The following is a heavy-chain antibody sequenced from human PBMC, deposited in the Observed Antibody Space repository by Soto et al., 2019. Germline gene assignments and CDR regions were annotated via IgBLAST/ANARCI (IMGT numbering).Heavy chain of an antibody. CDR3: ARDLSWGSNWYYYMDV. D-gene: IGHD7-27*01. CDR1: GFILSDCA. J-gene: IGHJ6*03. CDR2: ISSSSSVI. Sequence: GALRLSCATSGFILSDCAMNWVRQAPGKGLEWVSYISSSSSVIDYADSVKGRFTVSRDNARNSLYLQMNSLRAEDTAVYYCARDLSWGSNWYYYMDVWGKGTTVTVSS. V-gene: IGHV3-48*01.